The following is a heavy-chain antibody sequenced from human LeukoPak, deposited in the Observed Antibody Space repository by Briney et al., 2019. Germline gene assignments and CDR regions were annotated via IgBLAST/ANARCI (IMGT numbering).Heavy chain of an antibody. Sequence: GGSLILSCTTSGFTFGDYAITWVRQGPGKGLEWVGFVRSKDYGEATQYAAPVKDRFILSRDDSKSIAYLQMSSLKTEDTGVYYCTRGRTGLDYWGQGTLVTVSS. J-gene: IGHJ4*02. CDR2: VRSKDYGEAT. CDR3: TRGRTGLDY. V-gene: IGHV3-49*04. CDR1: GFTFGDYA. D-gene: IGHD1-14*01.